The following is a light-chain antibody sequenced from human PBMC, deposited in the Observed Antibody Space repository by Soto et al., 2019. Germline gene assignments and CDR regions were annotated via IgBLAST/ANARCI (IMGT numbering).Light chain of an antibody. CDR1: QSVSSSY. CDR2: GAS. V-gene: IGKV3-20*01. J-gene: IGKJ3*01. Sequence: EIMLTQSPGTLSLSPGERATLSCRASQSVSSSYLAWYQQKPGQAPRLLIYGASSRATGIPDRFSDSGSGTDFTLTISRLEPEDFAVYYCQEYGRSLFGPGTKVDIK. CDR3: QEYGRSL.